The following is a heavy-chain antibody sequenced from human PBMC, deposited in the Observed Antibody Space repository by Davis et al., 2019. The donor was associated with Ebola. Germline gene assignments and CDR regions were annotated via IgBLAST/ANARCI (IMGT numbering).Heavy chain of an antibody. CDR1: GFTFSSYW. D-gene: IGHD3-3*01. V-gene: IGHV3-7*03. CDR3: AREYDFWSGYYPYYFDY. CDR2: IKQDGSEK. Sequence: GESLKISCAASGFTFSSYWMSWVRQAPGKGLEWVANIKQDGSEKYYVDSVKGRFTISRDNAKNSLYLQMNSLRAEDTAVYYCAREYDFWSGYYPYYFDYWGQGTLVTVSS. J-gene: IGHJ4*02.